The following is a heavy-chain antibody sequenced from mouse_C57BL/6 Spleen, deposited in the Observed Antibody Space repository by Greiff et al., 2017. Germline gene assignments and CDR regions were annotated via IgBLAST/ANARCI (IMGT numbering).Heavy chain of an antibody. CDR3: ARKWPHYYAMDY. CDR1: GFSLTSYG. J-gene: IGHJ4*01. Sequence: VQLVESGPGLVQPSQRLSITCTVSGFSLTSYGVHWVRQSPGKGLEWLGVIWSGGSTDYNAAFISRLSISKENSKSQVFFKMNSLQADDTAIYYCARKWPHYYAMDYWGQGTSVTVSS. CDR2: IWSGGST. V-gene: IGHV2-2*01.